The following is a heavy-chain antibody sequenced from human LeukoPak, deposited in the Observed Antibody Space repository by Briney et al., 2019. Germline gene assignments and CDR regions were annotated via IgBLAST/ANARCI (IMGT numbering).Heavy chain of an antibody. D-gene: IGHD3-10*01. J-gene: IGHJ4*02. V-gene: IGHV5-51*01. CDR2: IYPGDSDT. Sequence: GESLKISCKGSGYSFTTYWIGWARQMPGKGLEWMGIIYPGDSDTRYSPSFQGQVTISADKSINTAYLQWSSLKASDTAMYYCARRMVRGVMDYFDYWGQGTLVTVSS. CDR1: GYSFTTYW. CDR3: ARRMVRGVMDYFDY.